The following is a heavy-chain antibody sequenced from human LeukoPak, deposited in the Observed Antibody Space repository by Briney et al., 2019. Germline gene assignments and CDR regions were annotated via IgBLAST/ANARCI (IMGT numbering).Heavy chain of an antibody. CDR3: AKDVVSNLYYLDY. V-gene: IGHV3-23*01. J-gene: IGHJ4*02. Sequence: PGGSLRLSRAASGFTFSSYAMSWVRQAPGKGLEWVSAISGSGGSTYYADSVKGRFTISRDNSKNTLYLQMNSLRAEDTAVYYCAKDVVSNLYYLDYWGQGTLVTVSS. D-gene: IGHD3-22*01. CDR1: GFTFSSYA. CDR2: ISGSGGST.